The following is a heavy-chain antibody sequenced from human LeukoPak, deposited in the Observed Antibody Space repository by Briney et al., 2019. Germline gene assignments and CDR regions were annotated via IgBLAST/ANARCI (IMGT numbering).Heavy chain of an antibody. D-gene: IGHD3-3*01. CDR1: GYTFTSYD. V-gene: IGHV1-8*01. J-gene: IGHJ4*02. Sequence: ASVKVSCKASGYTFTSYDINWVRQATGQGLEWMGWMNPNSGNTGYAQKFQGRVTITRNTSISTAYMELSSLRSEDTAVYYCARGGSPLANYDFWSGYYEGEYYFDYWGQGTLVTVSS. CDR3: ARGGSPLANYDFWSGYYEGEYYFDY. CDR2: MNPNSGNT.